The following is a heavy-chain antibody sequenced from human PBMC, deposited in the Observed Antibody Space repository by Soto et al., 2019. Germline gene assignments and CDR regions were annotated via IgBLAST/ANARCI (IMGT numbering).Heavy chain of an antibody. Sequence: QITLKESGPTLVKPTQLLTLTCTFSGLSLSTRGVGVGWIRQPPGKALEWLGLIYWDDDKRYSPSLESRLTITKDTSKNQVVLTMTNVDPVDTATYYCAHTLQQLIRARWSGHFDYWGQGILVTVSS. J-gene: IGHJ4*02. CDR3: AHTLQQLIRARWSGHFDY. D-gene: IGHD4-4*01. CDR2: IYWDDDK. CDR1: GLSLSTRGVG. V-gene: IGHV2-5*02.